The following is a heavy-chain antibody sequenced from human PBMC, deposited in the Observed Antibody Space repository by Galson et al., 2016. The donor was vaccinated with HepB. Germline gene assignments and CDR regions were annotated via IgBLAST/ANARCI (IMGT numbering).Heavy chain of an antibody. CDR2: IYSGDYT. CDR1: GFSVSNNY. V-gene: IGHV3-53*01. CDR3: AKERGSRLTMVRGVLDPFDI. Sequence: SLRLSCAPSGFSVSNNYMHWVRQAPGKGLEWVSVIYSGDYTYYADSVKGRFTISRDNSKNTLYLQMSSLRAEDTAVYYCAKERGSRLTMVRGVLDPFDIWGHGTLVTVSA. J-gene: IGHJ3*02. D-gene: IGHD3-10*01.